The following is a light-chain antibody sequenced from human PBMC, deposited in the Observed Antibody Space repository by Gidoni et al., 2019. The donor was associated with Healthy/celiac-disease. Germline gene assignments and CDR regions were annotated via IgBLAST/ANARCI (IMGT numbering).Light chain of an antibody. CDR3: MQAIQTPA. V-gene: IGKV2-28*01. CDR1: QSILHSNGYND. CDR2: LGS. Sequence: TVMTQSPLSLPVPPGAPASISCRSSQSILHSNGYNDFDWYLQKPVQSQQLLIYLGSNRAYGVPDRVSGSGADTDFTLKISRVETEDVGVYYCMQAIQTPAFXXXTRLEIK. J-gene: IGKJ5*01.